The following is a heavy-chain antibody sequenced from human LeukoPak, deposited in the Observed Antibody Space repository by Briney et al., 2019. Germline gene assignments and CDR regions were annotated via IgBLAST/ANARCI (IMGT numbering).Heavy chain of an antibody. CDR1: GFTFSSYD. Sequence: GGSLRLSCAASGFTFSSYDMHWVRQATGKGLEWVSAIGTAGDTYYPGSVKGRFTISRENAKNSLYLQMNSLRAEDTAVYYCARGTYLTGTTGEFGYWGQGTLVTVSS. D-gene: IGHD1-20*01. J-gene: IGHJ4*02. V-gene: IGHV3-13*01. CDR2: IGTAGDT. CDR3: ARGTYLTGTTGEFGY.